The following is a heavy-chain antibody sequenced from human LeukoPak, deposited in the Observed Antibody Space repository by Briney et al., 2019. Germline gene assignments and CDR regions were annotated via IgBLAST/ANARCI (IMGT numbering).Heavy chain of an antibody. Sequence: SETLSLTCTVSGGSISSSSYYWGWIRQPPGKGLEWIGYIYYSGSTNYNPSLKSRVTISVDTSKNQFSLKLSSVTAADTAVYYCARGGLREPFDYWGQGTLVTVSS. CDR2: IYYSGST. D-gene: IGHD5-12*01. J-gene: IGHJ4*02. CDR1: GGSISSSSYY. V-gene: IGHV4-61*05. CDR3: ARGGLREPFDY.